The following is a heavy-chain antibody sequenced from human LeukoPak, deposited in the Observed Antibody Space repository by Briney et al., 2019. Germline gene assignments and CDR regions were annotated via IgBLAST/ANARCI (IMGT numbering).Heavy chain of an antibody. J-gene: IGHJ4*02. CDR3: ARGGYAVPFDY. Sequence: ASVKVSCKASGGTFSSYAISWVRQAPGQGLEWMGGIIPIFGTANYAQKFQGRVTITADKSTSTAYMELSSLRSEDTAVYYGARGGYAVPFDYWGQGTLVTVSS. V-gene: IGHV1-69*06. D-gene: IGHD2-2*01. CDR2: IIPIFGTA. CDR1: GGTFSSYA.